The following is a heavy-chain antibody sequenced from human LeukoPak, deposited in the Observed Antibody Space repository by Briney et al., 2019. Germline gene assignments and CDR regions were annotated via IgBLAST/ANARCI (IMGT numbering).Heavy chain of an antibody. D-gene: IGHD4-11*01. J-gene: IGHJ4*02. CDR1: GFTFRSYA. CDR2: ISLNDGST. Sequence: GGSLRLSCTASGFTFRSYAMNWVRQAPGKGLEWVSVISLNDGSTYYADSVRGRFTISRDNSKNTLFLQMNGLRAEDTAIYHCEKAMTSPTYYFDSWGQGTLVTVHS. V-gene: IGHV3-23*01. CDR3: EKAMTSPTYYFDS.